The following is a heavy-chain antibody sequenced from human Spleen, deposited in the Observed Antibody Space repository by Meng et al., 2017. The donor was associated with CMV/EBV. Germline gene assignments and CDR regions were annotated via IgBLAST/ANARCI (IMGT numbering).Heavy chain of an antibody. CDR2: IYYSGST. CDR1: GGSFSGYY. Sequence: SETLSLTCAVYGGSFSGYYWSWIRQPPGKGLEWIGYIYYSGSTNYNPSLKSRVTISVDTSKNQFSLKLSSVTAADTAVYYCAKEVYRGPLGGFDIWGQGTKVTVSS. CDR3: AKEVYRGPLGGFDI. V-gene: IGHV4-59*01. J-gene: IGHJ3*02. D-gene: IGHD3-10*01.